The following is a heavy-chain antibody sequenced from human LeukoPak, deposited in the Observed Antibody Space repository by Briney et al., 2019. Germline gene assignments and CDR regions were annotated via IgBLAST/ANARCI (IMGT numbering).Heavy chain of an antibody. Sequence: ASVKVSCKASGYTFTSYYMHWVRQAPGQGLEWMGWINPNSGGTNYAQKFQGWVTMTRDTSISTAYMELSRLRSDDTAVYYCARDSSSFNGNWFDPWGQGTLVTVSS. J-gene: IGHJ5*02. D-gene: IGHD6-13*01. CDR2: INPNSGGT. CDR1: GYTFTSYY. CDR3: ARDSSSFNGNWFDP. V-gene: IGHV1-2*04.